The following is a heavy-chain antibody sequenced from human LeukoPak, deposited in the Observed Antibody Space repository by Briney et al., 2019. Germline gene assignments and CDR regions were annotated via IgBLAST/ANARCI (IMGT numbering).Heavy chain of an antibody. J-gene: IGHJ5*02. V-gene: IGHV3-48*04. Sequence: GGSLRLSCAASGFTFSSYTMNWVRQAPGKGLEWVSYISSSSNSIFYADSVKGRFTISRDNAKNSLYLQMNSLRAEDTAVYYCARDNSIDYDFWSGYSSPNNWFDPWGQGTLVTVSS. CDR3: ARDNSIDYDFWSGYSSPNNWFDP. CDR1: GFTFSSYT. D-gene: IGHD3-3*01. CDR2: ISSSSNSI.